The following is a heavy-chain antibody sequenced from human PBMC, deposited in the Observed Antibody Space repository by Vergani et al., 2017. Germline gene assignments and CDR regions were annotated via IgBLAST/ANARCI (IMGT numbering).Heavy chain of an antibody. CDR1: GGSFSGYY. Sequence: QVQLQQWGAGLLKPSETLSLTCAVYGGSFSGYYWSWIRQPPGKGLEWIGEINHSGSTNYNPSLKSRVTISVDTSKNKFSLKLSSVTAADTAVYYCARVGRDYGVPTADYFDYWGQGTLVTVSS. V-gene: IGHV4-34*01. CDR2: INHSGST. J-gene: IGHJ4*02. CDR3: ARVGRDYGVPTADYFDY. D-gene: IGHD4-17*01.